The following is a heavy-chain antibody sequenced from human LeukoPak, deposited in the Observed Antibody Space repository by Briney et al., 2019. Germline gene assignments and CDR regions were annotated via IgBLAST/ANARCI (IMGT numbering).Heavy chain of an antibody. CDR3: ARDLSSGWAFDY. D-gene: IGHD6-19*01. CDR2: IYTSGST. J-gene: IGHJ4*02. CDR1: GGSISSYY. V-gene: IGHV4-4*07. Sequence: TSETLSLTCTVSGGSISSYYWSWIRQPAGKGLEWIGRIYTSGSTNYNPSLKSRVTMSVDTSKNQFSLELSSVTAADTAVYYCARDLSSGWAFDYWGQGTLVTVSS.